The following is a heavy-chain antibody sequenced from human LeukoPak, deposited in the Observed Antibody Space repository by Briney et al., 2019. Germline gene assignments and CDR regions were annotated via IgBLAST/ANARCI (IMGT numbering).Heavy chain of an antibody. J-gene: IGHJ4*02. V-gene: IGHV4-59*01. CDR1: GGSISSYY. CDR2: IYYSGST. D-gene: IGHD4-17*01. CDR3: ARGHGDYTIDY. Sequence: SETLSPTCTVSGGSISSYYWSWIRQPPGKGLEWIGYIYYSGSTNYNPSLKSRVTISVDTSKNQFSLKLSSVTAADTAVYYCARGHGDYTIDYWGQGTLVTVSS.